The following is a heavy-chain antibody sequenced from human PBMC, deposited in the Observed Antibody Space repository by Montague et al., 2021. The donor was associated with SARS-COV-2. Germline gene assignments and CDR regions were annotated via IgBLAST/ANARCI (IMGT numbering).Heavy chain of an antibody. CDR3: ARDRGINDFWSGPYVDY. Sequence: SLRLSCAASGFTFSIYSMNWVRQAPGKGLEPVSSISSSSSYIYYADSVKGRFTISRDNAKNSLYLQMNSLRAEDTTVYCWARDRGINDFWSGPYVDYWGQVTLVTVSS. D-gene: IGHD3-3*01. CDR2: ISSSSSYI. V-gene: IGHV3-21*01. J-gene: IGHJ4*02. CDR1: GFTFSIYS.